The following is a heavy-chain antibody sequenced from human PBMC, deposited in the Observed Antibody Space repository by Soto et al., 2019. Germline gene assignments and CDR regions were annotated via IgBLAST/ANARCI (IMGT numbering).Heavy chain of an antibody. J-gene: IGHJ4*02. D-gene: IGHD5-12*01. CDR1: GFTFSSYG. CDR2: ISYDGSNK. Sequence: QVQLVESGGGVVQPGRSLRLSCAASGFTFSSYGMHWVRQAPGKGLEWVAVISYDGSNKYYADSVKGRFTISRDNSKNTLYLQMNSLRAEDTAVYYCAKGFGIGGYSGYDYVGLDYWGQGTLVTVSS. CDR3: AKGFGIGGYSGYDYVGLDY. V-gene: IGHV3-30*18.